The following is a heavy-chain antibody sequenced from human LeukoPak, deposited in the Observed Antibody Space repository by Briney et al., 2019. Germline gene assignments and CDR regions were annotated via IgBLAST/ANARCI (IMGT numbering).Heavy chain of an antibody. CDR2: IYTSGST. Sequence: SETLSLTCTVSGGSISSYYWSWIRQPAGKGLEWIGRIYTSGSTNYDPSLKSRVTMSVDTSKNQFSLKLSSVTAADTAVYYCARDPGGYDSSGYYYEENYFDYWGQGTLVTVSS. D-gene: IGHD3-22*01. J-gene: IGHJ4*02. CDR3: ARDPGGYDSSGYYYEENYFDY. V-gene: IGHV4-4*07. CDR1: GGSISSYY.